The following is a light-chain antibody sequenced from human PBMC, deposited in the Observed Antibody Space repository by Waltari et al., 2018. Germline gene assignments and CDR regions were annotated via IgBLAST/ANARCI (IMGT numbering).Light chain of an antibody. CDR3: QQFYDTPLT. J-gene: IGKJ4*01. V-gene: IGKV4-1*01. CDR2: WAS. Sequence: DIVMTQSPDSLAVSLGERVTVNCKSSQSLLHTSNSKNYLAWYQQKPGQAPKLLIYWASTRESGVPNRVSGSGSGTDFTLTISGLQAEDAAVYYCQQFYDTPLTFGGGTKGEIK. CDR1: QSLLHTSNSKNY.